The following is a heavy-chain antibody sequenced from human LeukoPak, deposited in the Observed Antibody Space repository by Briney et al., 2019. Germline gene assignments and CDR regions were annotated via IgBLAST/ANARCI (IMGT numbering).Heavy chain of an antibody. CDR3: AKGSPYNSGWKFDQ. D-gene: IGHD6-19*01. CDR1: GFTFSSYA. J-gene: IGHJ4*02. V-gene: IGHV3-33*06. CDR2: IWYDGSKK. Sequence: GGSLRLSCAPSGFTFSSYAMHGVRQAPGKGLECVAVIWYDGSKKYYADSVKGRFTISRDNSKDTLYLQMNSLRAEDTDVYYCAKGSPYNSGWKFDQWGQGTLVTVSS.